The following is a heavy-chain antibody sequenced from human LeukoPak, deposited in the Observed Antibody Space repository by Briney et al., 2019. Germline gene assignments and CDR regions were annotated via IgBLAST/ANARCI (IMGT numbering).Heavy chain of an antibody. D-gene: IGHD3-22*01. CDR3: ARGQGGYYDSSGDFDY. CDR2: IYTSGST. V-gene: IGHV4-4*07. J-gene: IGHJ4*02. CDR1: GSSISSYY. Sequence: SETLSLTCTVSGSSISSYYWSWIRQPAGKGLEWIGRIYTSGSTNYNPSLKSRVTMSVDTSKNQFSLKLSSVTAADTAVYYCARGQGGYYDSSGDFDYWGQGTLVTVSS.